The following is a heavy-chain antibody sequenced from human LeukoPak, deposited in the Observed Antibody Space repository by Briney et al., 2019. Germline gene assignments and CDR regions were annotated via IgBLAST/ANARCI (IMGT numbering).Heavy chain of an antibody. J-gene: IGHJ5*02. Sequence: ASVKVSCKASGYTFTSYGISWVRQAPGQGLEWMGWISAYNGNTNYAQKFQGRVTITADESTSTAYMELSSLRSEDTAVYYCATSGDTGFDPWGQGTLVTVSS. V-gene: IGHV1-18*01. CDR1: GYTFTSYG. D-gene: IGHD3-10*01. CDR3: ATSGDTGFDP. CDR2: ISAYNGNT.